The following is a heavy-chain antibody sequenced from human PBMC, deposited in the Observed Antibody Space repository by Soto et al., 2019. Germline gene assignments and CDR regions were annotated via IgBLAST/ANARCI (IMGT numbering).Heavy chain of an antibody. Sequence: SETLSLTCAVYGGSFSGYYWSWIRQPPGKGLEWIGEINHSGSTNYNPSLKSRVTISVDTFKNQFSLKLSSVTAADTAVYYCARGGYYDSSGYALWGQGTLVTVSS. CDR3: ARGGYYDSSGYAL. CDR2: INHSGST. D-gene: IGHD3-22*01. CDR1: GGSFSGYY. J-gene: IGHJ4*02. V-gene: IGHV4-34*01.